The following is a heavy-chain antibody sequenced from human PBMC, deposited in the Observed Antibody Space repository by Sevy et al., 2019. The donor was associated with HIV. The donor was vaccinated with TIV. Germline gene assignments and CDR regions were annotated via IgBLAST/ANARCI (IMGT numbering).Heavy chain of an antibody. D-gene: IGHD6-6*01. CDR3: ARSLGSSSPYYYGMDV. CDR2: IYSGGIT. Sequence: GGSLRLSCAASGFTVSSNYMSWVRQAPGKGLEWVSDIYSGGITYYADSVKGRFTISRDNSKNTLYLQMNSLRAEDTAVYYCARSLGSSSPYYYGMDVWGQGTTVTVSS. CDR1: GFTVSSNY. J-gene: IGHJ6*02. V-gene: IGHV3-66*01.